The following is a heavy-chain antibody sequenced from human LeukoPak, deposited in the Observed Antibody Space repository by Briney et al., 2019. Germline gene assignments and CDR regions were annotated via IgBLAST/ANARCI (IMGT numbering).Heavy chain of an antibody. CDR3: ARRSGTTREDMDV. CDR2: IYPGDSDT. D-gene: IGHD1-7*01. J-gene: IGHJ6*02. V-gene: IGHV5-51*01. CDR1: GYSFTSYW. Sequence: GESLKISCQGSGYSFTSYWIGWVRPLPGKGLEWMGIIYPGDSDTRYSPSFQGQVTISADKSISTAYLQWSSLKASDTAMYYCARRSGTTREDMDVWGQGTTVTVSS.